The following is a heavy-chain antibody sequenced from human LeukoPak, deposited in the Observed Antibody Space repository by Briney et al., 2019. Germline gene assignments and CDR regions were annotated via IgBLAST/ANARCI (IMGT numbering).Heavy chain of an antibody. Sequence: GASVKVSCKASGYTFTGYYMHWVRQAPGQGLERMGWINPNSGGTNYAQKFQGRVALTRDTSISTAYMELSRLRSDDTAVYYCARTGQQLVRSWFDPWGQGTLVTVSS. CDR3: ARTGQQLVRSWFDP. V-gene: IGHV1-2*02. J-gene: IGHJ5*02. CDR1: GYTFTGYY. CDR2: INPNSGGT. D-gene: IGHD6-13*01.